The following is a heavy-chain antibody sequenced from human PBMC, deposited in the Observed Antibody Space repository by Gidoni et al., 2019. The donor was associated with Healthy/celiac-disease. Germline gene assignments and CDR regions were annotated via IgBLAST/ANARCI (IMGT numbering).Heavy chain of an antibody. J-gene: IGHJ4*02. CDR1: GGSISSSSYY. CDR3: ARVSAHGYSGYDPFDY. Sequence: QLQLQEAGPGLVKPSETLSLTCTVSGGSISSSSYYWGWIRQPPGKGLEWIGSIYYSGSTYYNPSLKSRVTISVDTSKNQFSLKLSSVTAADTAVYYCARVSAHGYSGYDPFDYWGQGTLVTVSS. CDR2: IYYSGST. V-gene: IGHV4-39*07. D-gene: IGHD5-12*01.